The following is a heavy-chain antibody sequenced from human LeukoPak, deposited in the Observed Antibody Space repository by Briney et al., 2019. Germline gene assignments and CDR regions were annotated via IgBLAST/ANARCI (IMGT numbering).Heavy chain of an antibody. CDR3: ARGARQQLVPVLVFAKNWFDS. CDR1: GYTFTSYC. J-gene: IGHJ5*01. Sequence: ASVKVSCKASGYTFTSYCMHWVRQAPGQGLEWMGIINPSGGSTSYAQKFQGRVTMTRDTSTSTVYMELSSLRSEDTAVYYCARGARQQLVPVLVFAKNWFDSWGQGTLVTVSS. V-gene: IGHV1-46*01. D-gene: IGHD6-13*01. CDR2: INPSGGST.